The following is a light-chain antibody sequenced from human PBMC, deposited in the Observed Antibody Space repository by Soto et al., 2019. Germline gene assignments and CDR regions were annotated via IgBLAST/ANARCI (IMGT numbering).Light chain of an antibody. V-gene: IGKV1-5*03. CDR1: QSISSW. J-gene: IGKJ1*01. CDR3: QQYNSWWT. CDR2: KAS. Sequence: DIQMTPSPSTPASSVGDRVTITFRASQSISSWLAWYQQKPGKAPKLLIYKASSLESGVPSRFSGSGSGTEFTLTISSLQPDDFATYYCQQYNSWWTFGQGTKVDIK.